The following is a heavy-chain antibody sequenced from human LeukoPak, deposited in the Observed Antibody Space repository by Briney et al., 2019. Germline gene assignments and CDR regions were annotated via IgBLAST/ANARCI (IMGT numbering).Heavy chain of an antibody. CDR2: INPSGGST. Sequence: ASVKVSCKASGYTFTSYYMHWVRQAPGQGLEWMGIINPSGGSTSYAQKFQGRVTMTRDTSTSTVYMELSRLRSDDTAVYYCARDYGGSNRSPYMDVWGKGTTVTVSS. J-gene: IGHJ6*03. V-gene: IGHV1-46*01. CDR3: ARDYGGSNRSPYMDV. D-gene: IGHD4-23*01. CDR1: GYTFTSYY.